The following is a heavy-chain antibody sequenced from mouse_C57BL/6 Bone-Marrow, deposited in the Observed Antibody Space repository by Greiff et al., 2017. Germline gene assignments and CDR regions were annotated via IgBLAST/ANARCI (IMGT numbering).Heavy chain of an antibody. Sequence: QVQLQQSGAELMKPGASVKFSCKATGYTFTGYWIEWVKQRPGHGLEWIGGILPGSGSTNYNEKFKGKATLTADNSSSTAYMELRCLTSEDSAVYFCAGEGLLWLRRGLYYWGQGTALTVSS. CDR1: GYTFTGYW. CDR2: ILPGSGST. D-gene: IGHD2-2*01. V-gene: IGHV1-9*01. CDR3: AGEGLLWLRRGLYY. J-gene: IGHJ2*01.